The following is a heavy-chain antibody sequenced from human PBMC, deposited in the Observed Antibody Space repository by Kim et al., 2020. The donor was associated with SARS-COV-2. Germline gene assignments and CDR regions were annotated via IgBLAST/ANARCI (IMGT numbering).Heavy chain of an antibody. J-gene: IGHJ5*02. CDR2: VYYSGTT. Sequence: SETLSLTCTVSGFSISTYYLSWIRQSPGKGLEWIGYVYYSGTTNYNPSLKSRVTISLDTSTHHLSLKMTSVTAADTAVYYCATVREALTWVVPWGQATLV. CDR3: ATVREALTWVVP. D-gene: IGHD3-10*01. CDR1: GFSISTYY. V-gene: IGHV4-59*13.